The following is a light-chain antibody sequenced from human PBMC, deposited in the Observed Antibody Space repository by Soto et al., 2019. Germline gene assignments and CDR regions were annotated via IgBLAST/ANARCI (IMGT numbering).Light chain of an antibody. CDR1: QSISSW. CDR3: QQYHSYSYT. J-gene: IGKJ5*01. V-gene: IGKV1-5*03. CDR2: KAS. Sequence: DIQITQSPSTLSASVGDRVTITCRASQSISSWLAWYQQKPGKAPNLLIYKASRLESGVPSRFSGSGSGTEFTLTISSLQPDDFATYYCQQYHSYSYTFGQGTRVEIK.